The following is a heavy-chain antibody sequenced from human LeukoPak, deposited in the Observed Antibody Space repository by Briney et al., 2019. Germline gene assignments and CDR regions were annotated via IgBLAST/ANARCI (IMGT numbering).Heavy chain of an antibody. CDR2: IYPGDSDT. Sequence: GESLKISCKGSGYSFTSYWIGWVRQMPGKGLEWMGMIYPGDSDTRYSPSFEGQVTISADKYISAAYLQWSSPKASDTAMYYCARYSGSYSDYFQRWGQGTLVTVSS. CDR1: GYSFTSYW. J-gene: IGHJ1*01. V-gene: IGHV5-51*01. D-gene: IGHD1-26*01. CDR3: ARYSGSYSDYFQR.